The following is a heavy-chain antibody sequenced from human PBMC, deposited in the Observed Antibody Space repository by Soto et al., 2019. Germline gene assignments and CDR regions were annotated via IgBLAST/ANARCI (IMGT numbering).Heavy chain of an antibody. CDR2: IYSSGST. CDR1: GGTLSGYY. J-gene: IGHJ4*02. V-gene: IGHV4-4*07. CDR3: ARVQEMATSYYFDY. Sequence: SETLSLTCTVTGGTLSGYYWTWIRQSAGGGLEWIGRIYSSGSTNYNPSLKSRVTISLDTSMSHFSLRLRSVSAADTAVYYCARVQEMATSYYFDYWGQGTLVTVSS. D-gene: IGHD5-12*01.